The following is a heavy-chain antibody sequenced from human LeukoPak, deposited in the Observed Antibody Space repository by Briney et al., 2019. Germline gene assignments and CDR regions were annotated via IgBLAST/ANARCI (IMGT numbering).Heavy chain of an antibody. J-gene: IGHJ5*02. V-gene: IGHV1-69*04. D-gene: IGHD5-18*01. CDR3: ARGEYSYGYSGREHWFDP. CDR2: IIPILGIA. CDR1: GGTFSSYA. Sequence: ASVKVSCKASGGTFSSYAISWVRQAPGQGLEWMGRIIPILGIANYAQKFQGRVTITADKSTSTAYMELSSLRSEDTAVYYCARGEYSYGYSGREHWFDPWGQGTLVTVSS.